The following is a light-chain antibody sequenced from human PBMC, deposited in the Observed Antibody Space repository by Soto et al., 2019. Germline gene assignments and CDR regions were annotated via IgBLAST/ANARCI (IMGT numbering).Light chain of an antibody. J-gene: IGKJ2*01. V-gene: IGKV3-15*01. CDR1: QSVRSN. CDR3: HQHTTWPRT. Sequence: EIVMTQSPATLSVSPGERATLSCRASQSVRSNLAWYQHKLGQAPRLLIYDASTRATGIPVRFTGSGSGTEFTLTISNLQSEDFAVYYCHQHTTWPRTFGQGTKLEIK. CDR2: DAS.